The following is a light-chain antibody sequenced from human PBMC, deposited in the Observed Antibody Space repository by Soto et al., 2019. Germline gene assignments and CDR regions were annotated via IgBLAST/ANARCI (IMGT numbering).Light chain of an antibody. Sequence: QSALTQPPSASGSPGQSVTISCTGTTRDVGGYNYVSWYQQHPGQAPKLIIYEVVKRPSGVPDRISGSKSGNTASLTVSGLRAEDEAHYHCCSYAGSRTFVFGGGTKVTVL. J-gene: IGLJ3*02. CDR2: EVV. CDR1: TRDVGGYNY. CDR3: CSYAGSRTFV. V-gene: IGLV2-8*01.